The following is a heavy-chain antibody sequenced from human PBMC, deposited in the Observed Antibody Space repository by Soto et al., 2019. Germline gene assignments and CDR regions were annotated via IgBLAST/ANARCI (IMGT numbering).Heavy chain of an antibody. CDR3: ARGGGYSGYDGAFDY. CDR1: GGSISSYY. CDR2: IYYSGST. J-gene: IGHJ4*02. Sequence: SETLSLTCTVSGGSISSYYWSWIRQPPGKGLEWIGYIYYSGSTNYNPSLKSRVTISVDTSKNQFSLKLSSVTAADTAVYYCARGGGYSGYDGAFDYWGQGTLVTVSS. V-gene: IGHV4-59*01. D-gene: IGHD5-12*01.